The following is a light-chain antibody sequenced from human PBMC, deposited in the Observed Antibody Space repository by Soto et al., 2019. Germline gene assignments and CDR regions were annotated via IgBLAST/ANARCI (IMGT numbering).Light chain of an antibody. CDR1: SSDVGGYNY. Sequence: QSALTQPASVSGSPGQSITISCTGTSSDVGGYNYVSWYQQHPGKAPQLMIYDVSSRPSGVSHRFSGSKSGTTASLTISGLQAEDEAYYFCSSYAASTTTRVFGGGTKVTVL. J-gene: IGLJ2*01. CDR2: DVS. CDR3: SSYAASTTTRV. V-gene: IGLV2-14*03.